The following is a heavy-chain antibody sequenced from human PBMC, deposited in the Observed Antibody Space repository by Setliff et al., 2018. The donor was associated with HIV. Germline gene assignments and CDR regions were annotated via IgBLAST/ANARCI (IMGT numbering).Heavy chain of an antibody. CDR3: ARGTAPRPASVLEFLEWLFPNWFDP. V-gene: IGHV4-4*02. Sequence: SETLSLTCDVSGVSITNSNWWTWVRQAPGKGLEWIGEVSHSGSTYYNPSLKSRVTISVDTSKNQFSLKLSSVTAADTAVYYCARGTAPRPASVLEFLEWLFPNWFDPWGQGTLVTVSS. J-gene: IGHJ5*02. D-gene: IGHD3-3*02. CDR2: VSHSGST. CDR1: GVSITNSNW.